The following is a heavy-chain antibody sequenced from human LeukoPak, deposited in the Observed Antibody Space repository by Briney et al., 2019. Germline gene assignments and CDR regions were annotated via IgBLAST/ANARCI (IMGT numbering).Heavy chain of an antibody. V-gene: IGHV7-4-1*02. J-gene: IGHJ4*02. CDR1: GYSFNSQG. D-gene: IGHD3-16*02. Sequence: ASVKVSCKASGYSFNSQGMNWVRQAPGQGLEWIGWIHPSTGNPTYAQGFTGRFVFSLDTSVSTTYLQISSLKAEDTAVYFCARAFQSLGGLSLPDYWGQGTLHTVSS. CDR2: IHPSTGNP. CDR3: ARAFQSLGGLSLPDY.